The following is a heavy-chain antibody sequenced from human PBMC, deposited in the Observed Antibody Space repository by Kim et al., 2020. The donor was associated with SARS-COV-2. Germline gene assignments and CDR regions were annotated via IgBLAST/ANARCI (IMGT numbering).Heavy chain of an antibody. Sequence: GESLKISCQVSGYSFSTYWIAWVRQMPGKGLEWMGTIYPGDSEITYSPSFQGHVIISADKSISTAFLQWSSVKASDTAMYYCARQMKSGYCSGGSCYQIHWFDPWGQGTLVTVSS. J-gene: IGHJ5*02. CDR1: GYSFSTYW. CDR3: ARQMKSGYCSGGSCYQIHWFDP. V-gene: IGHV5-51*01. CDR2: IYPGDSEI. D-gene: IGHD2-15*01.